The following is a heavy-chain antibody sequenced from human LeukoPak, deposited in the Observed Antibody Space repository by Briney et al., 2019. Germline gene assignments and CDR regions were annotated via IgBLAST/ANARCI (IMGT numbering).Heavy chain of an antibody. V-gene: IGHV4-59*08. J-gene: IGHJ5*02. CDR3: ASKAVAGKNWFDP. CDR2: IYYSGST. D-gene: IGHD6-19*01. CDR1: GGSISSYY. Sequence: PSETLSLTCTVSGGSISSYYWSWIRQPPGKGLEWIGYIYYSGSTNYNPSLKSRVTISVDTSKNQFSLKLSSVTAADTAVYYCASKAVAGKNWFDPWGQGTLVTVSS.